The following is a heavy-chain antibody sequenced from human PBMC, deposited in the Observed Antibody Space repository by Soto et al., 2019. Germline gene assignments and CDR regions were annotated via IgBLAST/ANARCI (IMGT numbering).Heavy chain of an antibody. CDR3: ARDKCSSTSMPCFTRRPYYYYGMDV. CDR1: GFTFRSYS. D-gene: IGHD2-2*01. J-gene: IGHJ6*02. CDR2: ISSSSSYI. Sequence: GGSLRLPCAAFGFTFRSYSMNWVRQAPGKGLEWVSSISSSSSYIYYADSVKGRFTISRDNAKNSLYLQMNSLRAEDTAVYYCARDKCSSTSMPCFTRRPYYYYGMDVWGQGTTVTVSS. V-gene: IGHV3-21*01.